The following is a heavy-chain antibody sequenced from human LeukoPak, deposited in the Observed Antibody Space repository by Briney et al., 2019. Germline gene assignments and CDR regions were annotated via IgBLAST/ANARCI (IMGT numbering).Heavy chain of an antibody. V-gene: IGHV3-74*01. J-gene: IGHJ5*02. Sequence: GGSLRLSCAASGFTFSSYWMHWVRQAPGKGLVWVSRINSDGSSTSYADSVKGRFTISRDDSKNTVYLQTSSLRAEDTAVYYCALGSDCSSWGQGTLVTVSS. CDR3: ALGSDCSS. CDR1: GFTFSSYW. CDR2: INSDGSST. D-gene: IGHD2-21*02.